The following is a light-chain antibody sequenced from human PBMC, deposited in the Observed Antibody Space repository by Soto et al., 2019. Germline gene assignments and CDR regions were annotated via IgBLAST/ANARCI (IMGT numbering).Light chain of an antibody. Sequence: EIVMTQSPATLSVSPGERATLSCRASQSVSSNLAWYQQKPGQAPRLLIYGASTRATGIPARFSGSGSGTDFTLTISVLQSEDFAVYYCQQYDNWPRTFGQGTKVDIK. CDR2: GAS. V-gene: IGKV3-15*01. J-gene: IGKJ1*01. CDR1: QSVSSN. CDR3: QQYDNWPRT.